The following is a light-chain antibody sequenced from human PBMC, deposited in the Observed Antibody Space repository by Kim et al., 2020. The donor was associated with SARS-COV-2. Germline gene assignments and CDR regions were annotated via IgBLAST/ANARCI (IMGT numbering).Light chain of an antibody. J-gene: IGKJ1*01. V-gene: IGKV3-11*01. Sequence: EIVLTQSPATLSLSPGERATLSCRASQSVTNSLVWYQQKPGQAPRLLIYDASNRATGIPARFSGSGSGTDFTLTISSLEPEDFAVYYCLQRSNWPWTFGQGTKVDIK. CDR3: LQRSNWPWT. CDR1: QSVTNS. CDR2: DAS.